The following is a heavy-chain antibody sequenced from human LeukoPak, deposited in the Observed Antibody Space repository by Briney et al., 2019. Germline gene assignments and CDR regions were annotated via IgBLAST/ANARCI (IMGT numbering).Heavy chain of an antibody. J-gene: IGHJ4*02. CDR2: ISYDGNEK. Sequence: GGSLRLSCAASGFSLGSYGMNWVRKAPGKGLEWVAIISYDGNEKYYADSVKGRFTISRDNSKDTLFLHMSSLRTEDTAVYYCANSPHITGSDFWGQGTLITVSS. CDR3: ANSPHITGSDF. CDR1: GFSLGSYG. D-gene: IGHD1-20*01. V-gene: IGHV3-30*18.